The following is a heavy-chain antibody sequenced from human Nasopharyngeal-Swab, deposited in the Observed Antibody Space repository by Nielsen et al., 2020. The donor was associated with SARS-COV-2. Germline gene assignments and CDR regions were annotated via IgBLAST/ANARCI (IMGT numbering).Heavy chain of an antibody. Sequence: GESLKISCAASGFTFSSYWMSWVRQAPGKGLEWVANIKQDGSAKYYVDSVKGRFTISRDNAKNSLYLQMNSLRAEDTAVYYCARDQYYDSSGYYYYGMDVWGQGTTVTVSS. CDR1: GFTFSSYW. D-gene: IGHD3-22*01. CDR2: IKQDGSAK. J-gene: IGHJ6*02. V-gene: IGHV3-7*01. CDR3: ARDQYYDSSGYYYYGMDV.